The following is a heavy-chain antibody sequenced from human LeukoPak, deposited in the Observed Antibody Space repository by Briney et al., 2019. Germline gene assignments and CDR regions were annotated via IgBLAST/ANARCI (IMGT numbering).Heavy chain of an antibody. Sequence: GGSLRLSCAASGFTFSSYAMHWVRQAPGKGLEWVAVISYDGSNKYYADSVKGRFTISRDNSKNTLYLQMNSLRAEDTAVYYCARDPKYCSSTSCYGGFDYWGQGTLVTVSS. CDR2: ISYDGSNK. J-gene: IGHJ4*02. D-gene: IGHD2-2*01. CDR3: ARDPKYCSSTSCYGGFDY. V-gene: IGHV3-30*01. CDR1: GFTFSSYA.